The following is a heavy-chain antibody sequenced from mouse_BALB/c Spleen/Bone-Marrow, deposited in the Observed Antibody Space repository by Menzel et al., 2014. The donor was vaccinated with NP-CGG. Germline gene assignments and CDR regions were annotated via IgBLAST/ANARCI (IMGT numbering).Heavy chain of an antibody. J-gene: IGHJ1*01. CDR3: ARGYGSSYGTGYFDV. CDR1: GFNIXDTY. CDR2: IDPANGNT. Sequence: EVKLMESGAELVKPGASVKLSCTASGFNIXDTYMHWVKQRPEQGLEWIGRIDPANGNTKYDPKFQGKATITADTSSSTAYLQLSSLTSEDTAVYYCARGYGSSYGTGYFDVWGAGTTVTVSS. D-gene: IGHD1-1*01. V-gene: IGHV14-3*02.